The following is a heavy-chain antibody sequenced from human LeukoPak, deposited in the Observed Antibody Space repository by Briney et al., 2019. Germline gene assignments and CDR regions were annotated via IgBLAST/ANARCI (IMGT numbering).Heavy chain of an antibody. CDR1: GGTFSSYA. CDR2: IIPIFGTA. Sequence: GASVKVSCKASGGTFSSYAISWVRQAPGQGLEWMGGIIPIFGTANYAQKFQGRVTITADKSTSTAYMELSSLRSEDTAVYYCARDNSVEDTARWFDPWGQGTLVTVSS. J-gene: IGHJ5*02. D-gene: IGHD4-23*01. V-gene: IGHV1-69*06. CDR3: ARDNSVEDTARWFDP.